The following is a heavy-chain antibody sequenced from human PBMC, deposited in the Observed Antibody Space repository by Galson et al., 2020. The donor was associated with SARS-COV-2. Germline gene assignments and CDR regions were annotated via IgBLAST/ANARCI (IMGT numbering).Heavy chain of an antibody. CDR3: ARLHYGEDAAEAFDI. D-gene: IGHD4-17*01. J-gene: IGHJ3*02. CDR2: ISHSGGT. V-gene: IGHV4-30-2*01. CDR1: GTSISSGSYS. Sequence: SETLSLTCAVSGTSISSGSYSWNWIRQPPGKGLEWIGYISHSGGTYYNPSLKSRVTISGDRSKNQFSLRLSSVTAADTAVYYCARLHYGEDAAEAFDIWGTGTSVTVAS.